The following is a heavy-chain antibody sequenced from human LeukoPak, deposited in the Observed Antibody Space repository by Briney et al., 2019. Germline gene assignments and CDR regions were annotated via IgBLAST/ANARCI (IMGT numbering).Heavy chain of an antibody. Sequence: GESLKISCQASGYIFSNYWIGWVRQMPGKGLEWMAIIYPGDSETKYSPSFQGQVTISVDKSISTTYLQWSSLKASDTAMYYCARRSGRNYFDYWGQGTLVTVSS. CDR1: GYIFSNYW. D-gene: IGHD2-15*01. V-gene: IGHV5-51*01. CDR3: ARRSGRNYFDY. CDR2: IYPGDSET. J-gene: IGHJ4*02.